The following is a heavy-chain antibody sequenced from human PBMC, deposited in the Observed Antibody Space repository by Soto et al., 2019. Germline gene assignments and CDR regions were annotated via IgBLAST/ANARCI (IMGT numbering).Heavy chain of an antibody. D-gene: IGHD5-12*01. Sequence: GGSLRLSCAASGFTFSSYWMSWVRQAPGKGLEGVANIKQDGSEKYYVDSVKGRFTISRDNAKNSLYLQMNSLRAEDTAVYYCARGGGGWLRLPFDYWGQGTLVTVSS. CDR2: IKQDGSEK. CDR1: GFTFSSYW. V-gene: IGHV3-7*01. CDR3: ARGGGGWLRLPFDY. J-gene: IGHJ4*02.